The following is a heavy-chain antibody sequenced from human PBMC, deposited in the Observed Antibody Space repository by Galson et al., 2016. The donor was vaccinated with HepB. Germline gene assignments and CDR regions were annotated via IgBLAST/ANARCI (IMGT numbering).Heavy chain of an antibody. Sequence: SVKVSCKASGYTFTNYDINWVRQATGQGLEWLGWMTPNSGKTGYAQKFQSRLTLTRDTSTSTAYMELSSLTSDDTAVYFCARNREFTGDFDYWGQGALVTVSS. CDR2: MTPNSGKT. CDR3: ARNREFTGDFDY. CDR1: GYTFTNYD. J-gene: IGHJ4*02. V-gene: IGHV1-8*01. D-gene: IGHD7-27*01.